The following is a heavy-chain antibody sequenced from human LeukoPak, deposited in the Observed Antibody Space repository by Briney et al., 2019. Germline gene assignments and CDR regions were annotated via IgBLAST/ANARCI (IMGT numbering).Heavy chain of an antibody. CDR3: AREGGSVEYYDYGMDV. D-gene: IGHD6-25*01. Sequence: SVRVSCKASGGTFSSYAISWVRQAPGQGLEWMGGIIPIFGTANYAQKFQGRVTITADESTSTAYMELSSLRSEDTAVYYCAREGGSVEYYDYGMDVWGQGTTVTVSS. CDR2: IIPIFGTA. CDR1: GGTFSSYA. V-gene: IGHV1-69*01. J-gene: IGHJ6*02.